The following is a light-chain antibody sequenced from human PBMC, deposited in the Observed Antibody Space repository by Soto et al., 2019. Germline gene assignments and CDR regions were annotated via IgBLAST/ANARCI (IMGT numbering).Light chain of an antibody. CDR2: DVS. CDR1: SSDVGGYNY. Sequence: QSALTQPASVSGSPGQSITISCTGTSSDVGGYNYVSWYQQHPGKAPKLMIYDVSYRPSGVSNRFSGSKSGNTASLTMSGLQADDEADYYCSSYTSSSTLVFGGGTKVTVL. CDR3: SSYTSSSTLV. V-gene: IGLV2-14*03. J-gene: IGLJ2*01.